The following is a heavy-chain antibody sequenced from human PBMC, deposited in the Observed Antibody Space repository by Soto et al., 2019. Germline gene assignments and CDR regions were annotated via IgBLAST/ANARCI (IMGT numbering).Heavy chain of an antibody. CDR1: GGTFSSYA. CDR2: IIPIFGTA. J-gene: IGHJ6*02. D-gene: IGHD3-10*01. Sequence: ASVKVSCKASGGTFSSYAISWVRQAPGQRLEWMGGIIPIFGTANYAQKFQGRVTITADESTSTAYMELSSLRSEDTAVYYCARVITMVRGAYYYYYYGMDVWGQGTTVTVSS. CDR3: ARVITMVRGAYYYYYYGMDV. V-gene: IGHV1-69*13.